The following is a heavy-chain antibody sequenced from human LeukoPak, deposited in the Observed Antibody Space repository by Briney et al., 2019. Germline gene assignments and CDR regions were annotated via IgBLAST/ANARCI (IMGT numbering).Heavy chain of an antibody. J-gene: IGHJ4*02. CDR2: IYSGGST. Sequence: GGSLRLSCAASGFTVSSSYMSWVRQAPGKGLEWVSVIYSGGSTYYADSVKGRFSISRDSSKNTLYLQMNSLRAEDTAVYYCTRDHITSWQIDFWGQGTMVTISS. V-gene: IGHV3-53*01. CDR3: TRDHITSWQIDF. CDR1: GFTVSSSY. D-gene: IGHD2-2*01.